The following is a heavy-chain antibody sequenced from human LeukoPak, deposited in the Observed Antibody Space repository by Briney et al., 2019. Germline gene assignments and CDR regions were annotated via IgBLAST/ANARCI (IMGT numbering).Heavy chain of an antibody. CDR3: ARDGHSSSWYSEYYYYYGMDV. Sequence: ASVKVSCKVSDYTCTSYGISWVRQAPGQGLEWMGWISPYNGNTNHAQRLQGRVTMTTDTSTNTAYMELRSLRSDDTAVYYCARDGHSSSWYSEYYYYYGMDVWGKGTTVTVSS. CDR1: DYTCTSYG. V-gene: IGHV1-18*04. CDR2: ISPYNGNT. D-gene: IGHD6-13*01. J-gene: IGHJ6*04.